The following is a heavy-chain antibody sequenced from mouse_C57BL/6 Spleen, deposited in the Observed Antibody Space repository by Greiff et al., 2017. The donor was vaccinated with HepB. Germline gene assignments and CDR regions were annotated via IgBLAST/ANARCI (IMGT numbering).Heavy chain of an antibody. CDR3: ARRVYSNHYYAMDY. Sequence: EVKLVESGGGLVQPGGSLKLSCAASGFTFSDYYMYWVRQTPEKRLEWVAYISNGGGSTYYPDTVKGRFTISRDNAKNTLYLQMSRLKSEDTAMYYCARRVYSNHYYAMDYWGQGTSVTVSS. D-gene: IGHD2-5*01. V-gene: IGHV5-12*01. CDR1: GFTFSDYY. J-gene: IGHJ4*01. CDR2: ISNGGGST.